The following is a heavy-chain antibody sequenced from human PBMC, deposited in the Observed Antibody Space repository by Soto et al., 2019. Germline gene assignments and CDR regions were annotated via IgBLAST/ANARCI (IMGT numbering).Heavy chain of an antibody. CDR2: INHSGST. V-gene: IGHV4-34*01. D-gene: IGHD3-10*01. CDR1: GGSFSGYY. CDR3: ARGYGRNFDY. J-gene: IGHJ4*02. Sequence: QVQLQQWGAGLLKPSETLSLTCAVYGGSFSGYYWNWIRQPPGKGLEWIGEINHSGSTNYNPSLXRXVXIXXDTSKNPCSLRLSSVTAADTAVYYGARGYGRNFDYWGQGTLGTVSS.